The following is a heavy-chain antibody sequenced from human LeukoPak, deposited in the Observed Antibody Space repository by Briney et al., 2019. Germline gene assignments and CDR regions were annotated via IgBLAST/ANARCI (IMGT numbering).Heavy chain of an antibody. CDR1: GGSISSSSYY. D-gene: IGHD1-7*01. J-gene: IGHJ3*02. CDR2: IYTSGST. Sequence: SETLSLTCTVSGGSISSSSYYWSWIRQPAGKGLEWIGRIYTSGSTNYNPSLKSRVTISVDTSKNQFSQKLSSVTAADTAVYYCARGGIKRGQITGTENDAFDIWGQGTMVTVSS. CDR3: ARGGIKRGQITGTENDAFDI. V-gene: IGHV4-61*02.